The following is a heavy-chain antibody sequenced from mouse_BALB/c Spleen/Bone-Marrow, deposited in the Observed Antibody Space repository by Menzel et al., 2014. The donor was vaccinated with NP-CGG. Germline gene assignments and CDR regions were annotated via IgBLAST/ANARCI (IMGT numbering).Heavy chain of an antibody. V-gene: IGHV5-6-3*01. D-gene: IGHD1-1*01. J-gene: IGHJ1*01. CDR3: ARVYGWYFDV. CDR1: GFTFSSYG. Sequence: EVMLVESGGGLVQLGGSLKLSCVASGFTFSSYGMSWVRQTPDKRLELVATINNNGGSTYYPDSVKGQFTISRDNAKNTLYLQMSSLKSEDTAMYYCARVYGWYFDVWGAGTTVTVSS. CDR2: INNNGGST.